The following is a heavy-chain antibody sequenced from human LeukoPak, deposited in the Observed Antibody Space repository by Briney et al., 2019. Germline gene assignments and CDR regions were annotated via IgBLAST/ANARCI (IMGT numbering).Heavy chain of an antibody. D-gene: IGHD6-13*01. Sequence: ETLSLTCTVSGGSISSSSSYWGWFRQPPGKGLEWVSAISGSGGSTNYADSVKGQFTISRDNSKNTLYLQMNSLRAEDTAVYYCAKDRQQLPEQIFDYWGQGTLVTVSS. CDR1: GGSISSSSSY. J-gene: IGHJ4*02. CDR3: AKDRQQLPEQIFDY. V-gene: IGHV3-23*01. CDR2: ISGSGGST.